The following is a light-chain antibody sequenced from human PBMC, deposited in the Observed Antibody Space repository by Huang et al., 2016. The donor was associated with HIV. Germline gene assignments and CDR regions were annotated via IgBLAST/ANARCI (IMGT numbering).Light chain of an antibody. J-gene: IGKJ4*01. CDR2: GSS. Sequence: EIVMTQSPATLSVSPGKRVTLYCRANRSVSTNLAWYQQRHGQAPSLLIYGSSTRAPGIPARFSGSGSGTDFSLTISSLQSEDFALYYCHQYNNWLLSFGGGTRV. CDR1: RSVSTN. CDR3: HQYNNWLLS. V-gene: IGKV3-15*01.